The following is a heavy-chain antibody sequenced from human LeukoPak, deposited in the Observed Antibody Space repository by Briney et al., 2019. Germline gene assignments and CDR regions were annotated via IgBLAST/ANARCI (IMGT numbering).Heavy chain of an antibody. CDR2: INWNDDK. D-gene: IGHD2-2*02. CDR3: APRRCSSTSCYNAFDY. V-gene: IGHV2-5*01. CDR1: GFSLSTSGVA. Sequence: SGPTLVIPTRPLTLTCTFSGFSLSTSGVAVGWVRQPPGKALEWLALINWNDDKRYSPSHKSTLTITKDTSKSQVVLTTTNMDPVDTATYHCAPRRCSSTSCYNAFDYWGQGTLVTVSS. J-gene: IGHJ4*02.